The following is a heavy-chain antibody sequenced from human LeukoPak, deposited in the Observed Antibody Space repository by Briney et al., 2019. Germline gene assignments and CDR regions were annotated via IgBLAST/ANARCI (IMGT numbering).Heavy chain of an antibody. Sequence: GESLKISCKGSGYSFTNYWIGWVRQMPGKGLEWMGIIYPGDSDTRYSPSFQGQVTISADKSISTAYLQWSSLKASDTAMYYCARGDCSSTSCYPYNWFDPWGQGTLVTVSS. CDR3: ARGDCSSTSCYPYNWFDP. J-gene: IGHJ5*02. CDR1: GYSFTNYW. D-gene: IGHD2-2*01. V-gene: IGHV5-51*01. CDR2: IYPGDSDT.